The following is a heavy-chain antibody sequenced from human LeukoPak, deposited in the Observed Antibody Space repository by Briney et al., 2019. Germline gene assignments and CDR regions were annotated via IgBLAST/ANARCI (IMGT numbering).Heavy chain of an antibody. V-gene: IGHV4-34*01. D-gene: IGHD1-26*01. CDR3: ARFIVGATRHFDY. Sequence: SETLYLICAVYGGSFSGYYWSWIRQPPGKGLEWIGSIYYSGSTYYNPSLKSRVTISVDTSKNQFSLKLSSVTAADTAVYYCARFIVGATRHFDYWGQGTLVTVSS. J-gene: IGHJ4*02. CDR1: GGSFSGYY. CDR2: IYYSGST.